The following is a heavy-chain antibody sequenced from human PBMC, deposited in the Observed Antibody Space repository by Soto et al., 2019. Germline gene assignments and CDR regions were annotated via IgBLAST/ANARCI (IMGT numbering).Heavy chain of an antibody. Sequence: SETLSLTCTVSGGSISSYYWSWIRQPPGKGLEWIGYIYYSGSTNYNPSLKSRVTISVDTSKNQFSLKLSSVTAADTAVYYCARRIVGATFGSFDPWGQGTLVTVSS. CDR3: ARRIVGATFGSFDP. CDR2: IYYSGST. D-gene: IGHD1-26*01. J-gene: IGHJ5*02. V-gene: IGHV4-59*01. CDR1: GGSISSYY.